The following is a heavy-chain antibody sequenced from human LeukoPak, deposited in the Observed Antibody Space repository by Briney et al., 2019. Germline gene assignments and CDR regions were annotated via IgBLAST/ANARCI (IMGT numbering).Heavy chain of an antibody. J-gene: IGHJ4*02. CDR3: ARITVASGEDYFDY. D-gene: IGHD6-19*01. CDR2: IYYVGTT. CDR1: GGAVSSRNYY. Sequence: SETLSLTCTVSGGAVSSRNYYWGWIRRPPGKGLEWIGSIYYVGTTYYSPSLKSRVTISIDTSRNQFSLKLSSVTAADTAVYHCARITVASGEDYFDYWGQGTLVTVSS. V-gene: IGHV4-39*01.